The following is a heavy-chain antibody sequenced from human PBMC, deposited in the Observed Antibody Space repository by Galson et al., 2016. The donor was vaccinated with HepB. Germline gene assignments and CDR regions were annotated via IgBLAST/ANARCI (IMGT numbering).Heavy chain of an antibody. V-gene: IGHV4-59*01. CDR1: GAPITNFY. CDR2: IHHSGST. Sequence: SETLSLTCNVSGAPITNFYWSWIRQPPGKGLEWIGYIHHSGSTNYKPSPKSRVIISMDTSKNQFSLNLNSVTTADTAVYYCARVGRWGPYNWFDPWGRGTQVTVAS. J-gene: IGHJ5*02. CDR3: ARVGRWGPYNWFDP. D-gene: IGHD3-16*01.